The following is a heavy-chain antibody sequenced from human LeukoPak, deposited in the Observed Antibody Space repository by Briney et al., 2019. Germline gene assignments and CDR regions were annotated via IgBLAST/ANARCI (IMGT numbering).Heavy chain of an antibody. Sequence: PGGSLRLFCAASGFTFTNYAMIWVRQAPGRGLEWVSAIRSGGDGTLYADSVKGRFTISRDNSKNTLFLQTNNMRAEDTAVYYCARDPNGDYVGAFEMWGPGTKVTVS. CDR2: IRSGGDGT. CDR3: ARDPNGDYVGAFEM. CDR1: GFTFTNYA. D-gene: IGHD4-17*01. V-gene: IGHV3-23*01. J-gene: IGHJ3*02.